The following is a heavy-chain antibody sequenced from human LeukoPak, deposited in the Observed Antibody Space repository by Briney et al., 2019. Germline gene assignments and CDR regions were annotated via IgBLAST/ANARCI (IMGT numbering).Heavy chain of an antibody. CDR1: GFTFSNYG. CDR3: AKEKAHAHPVDY. CDR2: ISSDERTT. J-gene: IGHJ4*02. Sequence: GRSLRLSCVASGFTFSNYGMHWARQAPGKGLEWVAVISSDERTTYYADSVKGRFTISRDLSKSTLYLQMDSLTSEDTAVYYCAKEKAHAHPVDYWGQGTLVTVSS. V-gene: IGHV3-30*18.